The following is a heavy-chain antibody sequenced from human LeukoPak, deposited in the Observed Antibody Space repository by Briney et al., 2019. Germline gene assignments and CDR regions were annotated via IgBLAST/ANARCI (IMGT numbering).Heavy chain of an antibody. V-gene: IGHV3-23*01. CDR3: AKGKWLVLWGAFDI. CDR2: INWSGDTT. Sequence: GGSLRLSCAASGFTFSSYGMHWVRQAPGKGLEWVSLINWSGDTTYYADSVKGRFTISRDNSKNTLYLQMNSLRAEDTAVYYCAKGKWLVLWGAFDIWGQGTMVTVSS. D-gene: IGHD6-19*01. J-gene: IGHJ3*02. CDR1: GFTFSSYG.